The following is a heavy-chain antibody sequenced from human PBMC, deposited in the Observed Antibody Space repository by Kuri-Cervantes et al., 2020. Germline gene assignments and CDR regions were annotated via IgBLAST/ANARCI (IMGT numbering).Heavy chain of an antibody. J-gene: IGHJ6*02. V-gene: IGHV1-46*01. D-gene: IGHD3-22*01. Sequence: ASVKVSCKASGYTFTSYYMHWVRQAPGQGLEWMGIINPSGGSTSYAQKFQGRVTMTRDTSISTAYMELSRLRSDDTAVYYCARTHQYYYDSSGYRYYYYYGMDVWGQGTTVTVSS. CDR2: INPSGGST. CDR3: ARTHQYYYDSSGYRYYYYYGMDV. CDR1: GYTFTSYY.